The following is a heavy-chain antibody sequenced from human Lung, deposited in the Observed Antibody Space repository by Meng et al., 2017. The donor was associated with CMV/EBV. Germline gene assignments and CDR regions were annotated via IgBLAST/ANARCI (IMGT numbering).Heavy chain of an antibody. Sequence: SETXSLXXAVYGGSFSGYYWCWIRQPPGKGLEWIGEINHSGSTNYNPSLKSRVTISVDTSKNQFSLKLSSMTAADRAVYYCAREGVTGTTGFDPWGQGALVTVSS. D-gene: IGHD1-7*01. CDR2: INHSGST. CDR1: GGSFSGYY. CDR3: AREGVTGTTGFDP. J-gene: IGHJ5*02. V-gene: IGHV4-34*01.